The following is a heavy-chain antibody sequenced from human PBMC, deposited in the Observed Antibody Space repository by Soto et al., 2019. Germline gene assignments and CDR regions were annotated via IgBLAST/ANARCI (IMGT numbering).Heavy chain of an antibody. J-gene: IGHJ4*02. CDR3: ARRASGAYYFDY. Sequence: GESLKISCKGSGYSFTTHWIGWVRQMPGKGLEWMGIIYPGDSDTTYSPSFQGQVTISADKSVSTAYLQWSSLKTSDTAMYYCARRASGAYYFDYWGQGTLVTVSS. CDR1: GYSFTTHW. CDR2: IYPGDSDT. D-gene: IGHD2-15*01. V-gene: IGHV5-51*01.